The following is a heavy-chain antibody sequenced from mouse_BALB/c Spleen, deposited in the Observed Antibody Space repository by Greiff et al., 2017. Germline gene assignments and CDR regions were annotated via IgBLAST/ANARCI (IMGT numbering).Heavy chain of an antibody. CDR3: ARGGNYEGYFDY. J-gene: IGHJ2*01. Sequence: EVQLVESGGGLVKPGGSLKLSCAASGFTFSSYAMSWVRQSPEKRLEWVAEISSGGSYTYYPDTVTGRFTISRDNAKNTLYLEMSSLRSEDTAMYYCARGGNYEGYFDYWGQGTTLTVSS. D-gene: IGHD2-1*01. CDR2: ISSGGSYT. V-gene: IGHV5-9-4*01. CDR1: GFTFSSYA.